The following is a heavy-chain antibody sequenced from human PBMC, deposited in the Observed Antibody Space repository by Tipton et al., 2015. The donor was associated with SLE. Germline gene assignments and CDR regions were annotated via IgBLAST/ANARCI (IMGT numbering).Heavy chain of an antibody. D-gene: IGHD2-2*02. CDR1: GFTFSSYW. V-gene: IGHV3-74*01. Sequence: SLRLSCAASGFTFSSYWMHWVRQAPGKGLVWVSRINNDGGSTSYADSVKGRFTISRDNAKNTLYLQMNSLRAEDTAVYYCARPNSIRRYTRGWFDPWGQGTLVTVSS. CDR2: INNDGGST. J-gene: IGHJ5*02. CDR3: ARPNSIRRYTRGWFDP.